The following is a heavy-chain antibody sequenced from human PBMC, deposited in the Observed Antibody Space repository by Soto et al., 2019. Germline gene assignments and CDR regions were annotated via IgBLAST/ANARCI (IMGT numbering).Heavy chain of an antibody. V-gene: IGHV4-4*02. Sequence: PSETLSLTCVVSGGSISSANCWSCVHQPPGKGLEWIGEIHHSGTTSYNPSLRSRVTVSVDKSKNQFSLNLKSVPAADTAFYYCANGWWFYSFDNGGQGTLDTVSS. CDR1: GGSISSANC. D-gene: IGHD2-8*02. J-gene: IGHJ4*01. CDR3: ANGWWFYSFDN. CDR2: IHHSGTT.